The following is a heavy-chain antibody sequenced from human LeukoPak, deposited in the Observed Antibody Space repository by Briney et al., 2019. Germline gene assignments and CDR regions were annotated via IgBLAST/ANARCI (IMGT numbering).Heavy chain of an antibody. CDR3: AELGITMIGGV. CDR2: ISSSGRTI. V-gene: IGHV3-48*04. J-gene: IGHJ6*04. D-gene: IGHD3-10*02. CDR1: GFTFSSYG. Sequence: GGSLRLSCAASGFTFSSYGMSWVRQAPGKGLEWVSYISSSGRTIYYAASVKGRFTISRDNAKNSLYLQMNSLRAEDTAVYYCAELGITMIGGVWGKGTTVTISS.